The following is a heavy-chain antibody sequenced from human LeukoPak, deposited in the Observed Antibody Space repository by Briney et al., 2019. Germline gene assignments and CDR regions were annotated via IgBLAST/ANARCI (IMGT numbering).Heavy chain of an antibody. CDR3: AKDDDDGDHVVVDH. V-gene: IGHV3-53*01. J-gene: IGHJ4*02. D-gene: IGHD4-17*01. CDR1: GFTVSSNY. CDR2: IYSGGST. Sequence: PGGSLRLSCAASGFTVSSNYMSWVRQAPGKGLEWVSLIYSGGSTYYADSVKGRFTISRDNSKNTVYLQMNSLRAEDTAIYYCAKDDDDGDHVVVDHWGQGTLVTVSS.